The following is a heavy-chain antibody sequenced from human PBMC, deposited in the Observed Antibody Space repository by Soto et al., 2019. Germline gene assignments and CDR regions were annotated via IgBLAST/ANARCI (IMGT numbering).Heavy chain of an antibody. V-gene: IGHV4-31*03. CDR1: GGSITRGGYY. CDR3: ARVDSGGYAYFDY. D-gene: IGHD5-12*01. J-gene: IGHJ4*02. Sequence: QVQLQESGPRLVKPSLTLSLTCTVSGGSITRGGYYWTWIRQHPGKGLEWIGYIYYSGSTYYNPSLKSRLTMSVDTSKNQFSLKLSSVTAADTAVYYCARVDSGGYAYFDYWGQGTLVTVSS. CDR2: IYYSGST.